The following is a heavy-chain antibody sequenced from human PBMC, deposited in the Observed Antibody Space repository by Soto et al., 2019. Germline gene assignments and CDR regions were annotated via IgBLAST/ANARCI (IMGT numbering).Heavy chain of an antibody. J-gene: IGHJ4*02. CDR3: ARDSPIGSTFSGYDAIDY. Sequence: QVQLVQSGAEVKKPGSSVKVSCKASGGPFSNDIITWVRQAPGQGLEWMGRIIPLLNIANYAQKFQGRVTITADRSTGTAYMELNSLRSEDTAVYYCARDSPIGSTFSGYDAIDYWGQGTLVNVSS. CDR1: GGPFSNDI. V-gene: IGHV1-69*08. CDR2: IIPLLNIA. D-gene: IGHD5-12*01.